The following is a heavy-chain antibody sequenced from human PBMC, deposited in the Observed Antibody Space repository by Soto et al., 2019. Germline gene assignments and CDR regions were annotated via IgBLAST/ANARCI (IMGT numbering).Heavy chain of an antibody. D-gene: IGHD3-3*01. CDR1: GGSISSYY. J-gene: IGHJ5*02. V-gene: IGHV4-59*01. CDR3: ARVSLYDFWSGYPLGGWFDP. CDR2: IYYSGST. Sequence: QVQLQESGPGLVKPSETLSLTCTVSGGSISSYYWSWIRQPPGKGLEWIGYIYYSGSTNYNPSLQSRVTISVDTSKNQFSLKLSSVTAADTAVYYCARVSLYDFWSGYPLGGWFDPWGQGTLVTVSS.